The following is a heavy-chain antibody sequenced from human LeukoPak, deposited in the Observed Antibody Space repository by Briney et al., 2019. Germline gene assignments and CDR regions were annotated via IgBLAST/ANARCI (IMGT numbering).Heavy chain of an antibody. CDR3: ASLSIAVAGTDY. D-gene: IGHD6-19*01. J-gene: IGHJ4*02. V-gene: IGHV3-30-3*01. CDR2: ISYDGSNK. Sequence: GGSLRLSCAASGFTFSSYAMHWVRQAPGKGLEWVAVISYDGSNKYYADSVKGRFTISRDNSKNTLYLQMNSLRAEDTAVYYCASLSIAVAGTDYWGQGTLVIVSS. CDR1: GFTFSSYA.